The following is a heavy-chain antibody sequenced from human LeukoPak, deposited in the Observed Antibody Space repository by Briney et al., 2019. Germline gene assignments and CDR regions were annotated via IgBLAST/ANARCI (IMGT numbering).Heavy chain of an antibody. J-gene: IGHJ4*02. Sequence: GGSLRLSCAASGFTFSSYWMSWVRQAPGKGREWVANIKQDGSEKYYVDSVKGRFTISRDNAKNSLYLQMNSLRAEDTAVYSCASLLRYVRYWGSRTGDYWGQGTLVTVSS. CDR3: ASLLRYVRYWGSRTGDY. CDR1: GFTFSSYW. V-gene: IGHV3-7*01. CDR2: IKQDGSEK. D-gene: IGHD3-10*02.